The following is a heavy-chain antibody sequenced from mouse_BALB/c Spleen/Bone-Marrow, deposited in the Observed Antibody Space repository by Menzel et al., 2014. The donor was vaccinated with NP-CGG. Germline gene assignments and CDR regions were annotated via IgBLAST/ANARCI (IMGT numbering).Heavy chain of an antibody. V-gene: IGHV1-20*02. CDR3: ARGEDYGRGSWFAY. Sequence: EVQLQQSGPELVKPGASVKISCKASGYSFTGYFMNWVMQSHGKSLEWIGRINPYNGDTFYNQKFKGKATLTVDKSSSTAHMELRSLASEDSAVYYCARGEDYGRGSWFAYCGQGTLVTVSA. D-gene: IGHD2-4*01. CDR2: INPYNGDT. CDR1: GYSFTGYF. J-gene: IGHJ3*01.